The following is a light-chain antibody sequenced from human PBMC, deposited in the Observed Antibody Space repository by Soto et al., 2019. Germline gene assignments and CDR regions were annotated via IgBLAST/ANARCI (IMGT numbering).Light chain of an antibody. CDR3: ASHAGYYV. CDR2: DVT. CDR1: SSDVGGSDY. Sequence: QSVLTQPRSVSGSPGQSVTISCTGTSSDVGGSDYVSWCQHHPGKAPKLVIYDVTKRPSGVPDRFSGSKSGNTASLTISGLQAEDEADYYCASHAGYYVFGTGTKVTVL. J-gene: IGLJ1*01. V-gene: IGLV2-11*01.